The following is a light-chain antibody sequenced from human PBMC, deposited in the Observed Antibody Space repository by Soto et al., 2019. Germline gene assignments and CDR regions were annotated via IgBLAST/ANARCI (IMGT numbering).Light chain of an antibody. J-gene: IGKJ5*01. CDR3: QQYSHLIT. Sequence: IQMTQSPSYLSASVGDRVPITCQASQDISNYLNWYQQKLGKAPKLLIYDASNLETGVPSRFSGSGSGTDFTFTISSLQPEDIATYYCQQYSHLITFGQGTRLEI. V-gene: IGKV1-33*01. CDR2: DAS. CDR1: QDISNY.